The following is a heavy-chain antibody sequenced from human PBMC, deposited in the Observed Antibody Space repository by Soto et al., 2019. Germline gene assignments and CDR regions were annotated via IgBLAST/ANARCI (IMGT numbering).Heavy chain of an antibody. CDR3: ARPRGGYLSVFET. CDR1: GGSISSGTYY. D-gene: IGHD3-16*01. Sequence: QLQLQESGPGLVKPSETLSLSCTVSGGSISSGTYYWGWIRQPPGKGLEWIGSIFYSGSTYYNPSLKSRVAISVDTSKNQFSLELSSVTAADTAVYYCARPRGGYLSVFETWGQGTMVTVSS. V-gene: IGHV4-39*01. CDR2: IFYSGST. J-gene: IGHJ3*02.